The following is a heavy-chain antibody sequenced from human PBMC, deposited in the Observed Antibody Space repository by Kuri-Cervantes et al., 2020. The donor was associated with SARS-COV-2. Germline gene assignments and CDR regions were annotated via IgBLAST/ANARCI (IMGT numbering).Heavy chain of an antibody. CDR1: GGSISSYY. Sequence: LRLSCTVSGGSISSYYWGWIRQPPGKGLEWIGYIYYSGSTNYNPSLKSRVTISVDTSKNQFSLKLSSVTAADTAVYYCARLVDDSSGYYYSFDYWGQGTLVTVSS. D-gene: IGHD3-22*01. CDR2: IYYSGST. V-gene: IGHV4-59*08. CDR3: ARLVDDSSGYYYSFDY. J-gene: IGHJ4*02.